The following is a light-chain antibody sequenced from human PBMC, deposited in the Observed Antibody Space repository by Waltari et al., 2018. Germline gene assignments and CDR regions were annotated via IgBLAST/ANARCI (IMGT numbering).Light chain of an antibody. CDR1: SRGVGSYNL. V-gene: IGLV2-23*03. Sequence: QSALTQPPSVSGSPGQAITISCTGTSRGVGSYNLVSWYQQHPGNAPQLMIYEGSKRPSGVSNRFSGSKSGNTASLTISGLQAEDEADYYCCSYAGSSTFVVFGGGTKLTVL. CDR2: EGS. J-gene: IGLJ2*01. CDR3: CSYAGSSTFVV.